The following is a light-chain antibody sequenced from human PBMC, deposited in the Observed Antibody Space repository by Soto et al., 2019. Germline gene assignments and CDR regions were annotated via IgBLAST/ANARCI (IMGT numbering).Light chain of an antibody. CDR3: CSYAGRQRL. V-gene: IGLV2-11*01. CDR2: DVT. Sequence: QSALTQPRSVSGSPGQSVTISCTGTSSDVGNYNYVSWYQQHPGKAPKLIIYDVTKRPSGVPDRFSGSKSGNTASLTISGLQAEDEADYFCCSYAGRQRLFGGGTKLTVL. J-gene: IGLJ3*02. CDR1: SSDVGNYNY.